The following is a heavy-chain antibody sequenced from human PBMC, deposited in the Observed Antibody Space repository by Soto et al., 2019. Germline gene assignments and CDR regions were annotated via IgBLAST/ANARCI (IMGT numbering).Heavy chain of an antibody. J-gene: IGHJ6*02. Sequence: GGSLRLSCAASGFTFNIYGMNWVRQAPGKGLEWIAYISNGSATKYYVDSVRGRFTISRDNAKNTLYLQMNSLRAEDTAVYYCARDEQPVAGYGMDVWGQGTTVTVSS. V-gene: IGHV3-48*01. D-gene: IGHD6-13*01. CDR1: GFTFNIYG. CDR2: ISNGSATK. CDR3: ARDEQPVAGYGMDV.